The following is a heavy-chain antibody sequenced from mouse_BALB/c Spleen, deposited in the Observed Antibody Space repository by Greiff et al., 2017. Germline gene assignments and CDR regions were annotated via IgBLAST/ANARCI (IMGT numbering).Heavy chain of an antibody. V-gene: IGHV1S135*01. CDR3: ARGEGAYYRYDPFAY. Sequence: EVQLQQSGPELMKPGASVKISCKASGYSFTSYYMHWVKQSHGKSLEWIGYIDPFNGGTSYNQKFKGKATLTVDKSSSTAYMHLSSLTSEDSAVYYCARGEGAYYRYDPFAYWGQGTLVTVSA. CDR2: IDPFNGGT. D-gene: IGHD2-14*01. CDR1: GYSFTSYY. J-gene: IGHJ3*01.